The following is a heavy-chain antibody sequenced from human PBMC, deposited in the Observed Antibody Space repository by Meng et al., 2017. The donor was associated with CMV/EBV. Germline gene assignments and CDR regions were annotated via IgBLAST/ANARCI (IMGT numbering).Heavy chain of an antibody. CDR1: GGSISSSSYY. CDR2: IYYSGST. Sequence: SETLSLTCTVSGGSISSSSYYWGWIRQPPGKGLEWIESIYYSGSTYYNPSLKSRVTISVDTSKNQFSLKLSSVTAADTAVYYCASSVKHITIFGVAKTNLNFDYWGQGTLVTVSS. CDR3: ASSVKHITIFGVAKTNLNFDY. J-gene: IGHJ4*02. D-gene: IGHD3-3*01. V-gene: IGHV4-39*07.